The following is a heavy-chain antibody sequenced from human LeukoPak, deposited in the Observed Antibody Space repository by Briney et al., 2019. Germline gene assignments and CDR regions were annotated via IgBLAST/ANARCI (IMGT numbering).Heavy chain of an antibody. CDR1: GYSISSGYY. J-gene: IGHJ4*02. CDR3: ARSSFLTRGFGY. D-gene: IGHD4/OR15-4a*01. CDR2: IYHTGVT. Sequence: PSQTLSLTCTVSGYSISSGYYWGWMRQPPGKGLAWIGKIYHTGVTAYNPSLKGPASTAAATSANHFCMKPTSVPAPDTAVYYCARSSFLTRGFGYWGQGTLVTVSS. V-gene: IGHV4-38-2*02.